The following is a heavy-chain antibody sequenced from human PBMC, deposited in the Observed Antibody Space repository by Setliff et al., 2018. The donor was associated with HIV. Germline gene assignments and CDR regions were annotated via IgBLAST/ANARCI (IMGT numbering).Heavy chain of an antibody. D-gene: IGHD3-10*01. J-gene: IGHJ4*02. CDR1: DYTFNNYG. V-gene: IGHV1-18*01. CDR2: ISTYNGNT. Sequence: ASVKVSCKASDYTFNNYGISWVRQAPGQGLEWMGWISTYNGNTNYAQKFQGRVTLTTDTSTNTAYMELRGLKSDDTAMYYCARDSEAGVWGQGTLVTVSS. CDR3: ARDSEAGV.